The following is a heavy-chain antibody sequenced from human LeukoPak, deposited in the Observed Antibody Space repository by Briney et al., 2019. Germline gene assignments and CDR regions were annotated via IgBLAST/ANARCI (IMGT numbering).Heavy chain of an antibody. J-gene: IGHJ4*02. CDR2: ISYDGSNK. CDR1: GFTFSSYA. D-gene: IGHD3-22*01. CDR3: ARAITMIVVVPLDY. Sequence: PGGSLRLSCAASGFTFSSYAMHWVRQAPGKGLEWVAAISYDGSNKYYADSVKGRFTISRDNSKNTLYLQMNSLRAEDTAVYYCARAITMIVVVPLDYWGQGTLVTVSS. V-gene: IGHV3-30-3*01.